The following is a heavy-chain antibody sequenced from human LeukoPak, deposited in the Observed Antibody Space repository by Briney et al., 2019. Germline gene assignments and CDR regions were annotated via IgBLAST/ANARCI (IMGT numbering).Heavy chain of an antibody. CDR3: ASRIAAAGTIFDY. CDR2: IYYSGST. J-gene: IGHJ4*02. Sequence: KASETLSLTRTVSGGSISSGGYYWSWIRQHPGKGLEWIGYIYYSGSTYYNPSLKSRVTISVDTSKNQFSLKLSSVTAADTAVYYCASRIAAAGTIFDYWGQGTLVTVSS. D-gene: IGHD6-13*01. CDR1: GGSISSGGYY. V-gene: IGHV4-31*03.